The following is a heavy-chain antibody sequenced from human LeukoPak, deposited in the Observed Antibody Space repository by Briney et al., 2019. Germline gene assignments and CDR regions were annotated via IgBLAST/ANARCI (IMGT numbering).Heavy chain of an antibody. CDR2: INHSGST. V-gene: IGHV4-34*01. J-gene: IGHJ4*02. CDR1: GGSISGYY. CDR3: ARDRYYDILTGLPFDY. D-gene: IGHD3-9*01. Sequence: SETLSLTCTVSGGSISGYYWSWIRQPPGKGLEWIGEINHSGSTNYNPSLKSRVTISVDTSKNQFSLKLSSVTAADTAVYYCARDRYYDILTGLPFDYWGQGTLVTVSS.